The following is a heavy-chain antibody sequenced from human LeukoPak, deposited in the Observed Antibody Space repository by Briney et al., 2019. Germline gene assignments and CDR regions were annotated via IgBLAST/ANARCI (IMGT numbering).Heavy chain of an antibody. CDR1: GFTFSSYG. CDR3: ARDHSYGYGGSAY. J-gene: IGHJ4*02. V-gene: IGHV3-33*01. Sequence: GRSLRLSCGASGFTFSSYGMHWVRQAPGKGLEWVAVIWYDGGSKYYADSVKGRFTISRDNSKNTLYLQMNSLRAEDAAVYYCARDHSYGYGGSAYWGQGTLVTVSS. CDR2: IWYDGGSK. D-gene: IGHD5-18*01.